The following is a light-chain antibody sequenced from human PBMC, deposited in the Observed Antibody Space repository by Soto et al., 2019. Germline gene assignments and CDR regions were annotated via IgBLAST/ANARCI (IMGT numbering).Light chain of an antibody. V-gene: IGKV3-15*01. CDR2: GAS. Sequence: EVVLTQSPGTLSLSPGEIATLSCRASQSVTNNYLAWYQQRPGLAPRLLIYGASTRATGIPARFSGSGSGTEFTLTISSLQSEDFAVYYCQQYNDWPTFGQGTKVDIK. CDR3: QQYNDWPT. J-gene: IGKJ1*01. CDR1: QSVTNN.